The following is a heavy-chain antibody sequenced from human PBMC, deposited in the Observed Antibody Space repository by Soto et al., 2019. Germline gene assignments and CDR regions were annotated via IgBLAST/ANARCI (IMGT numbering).Heavy chain of an antibody. V-gene: IGHV4-31*03. CDR3: ARSGYSYGPNPLLY. Sequence: SETLSLTCTVSGGSISSGGYYWSWIRQHPGKGLEWIGYIYYSGSTYYNPSLKSRVTISVDTSKNQFSLKLSSVTAADTAVYFCARSGYSYGPNPLLYWGQGTLVTVSS. J-gene: IGHJ4*02. D-gene: IGHD5-18*01. CDR1: GGSISSGGYY. CDR2: IYYSGST.